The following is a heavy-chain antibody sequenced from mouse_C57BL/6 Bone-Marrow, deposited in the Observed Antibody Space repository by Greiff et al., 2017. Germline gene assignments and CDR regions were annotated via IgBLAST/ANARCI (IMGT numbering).Heavy chain of an antibody. Sequence: EVQLQQSGAELVRPGASVTLSCTASGFNIKDYYMHWVKQRPEQGLEWIGRIDPEDGDTEYAPKFQGKATRTADTSSNTAYLQLSSLTSEDTAVEYCANFYFDYWGQGTTLTVSS. J-gene: IGHJ2*01. V-gene: IGHV14-1*01. CDR1: GFNIKDYY. CDR2: IDPEDGDT. CDR3: ANFYFDY.